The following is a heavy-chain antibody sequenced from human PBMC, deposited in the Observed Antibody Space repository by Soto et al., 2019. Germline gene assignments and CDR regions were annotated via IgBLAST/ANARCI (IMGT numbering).Heavy chain of an antibody. CDR3: ARDATYGSRRGPDWYFDL. CDR2: IGTTGDT. CDR1: GFTFSTYD. D-gene: IGHD3-10*01. Sequence: EVQLVESGGGLVQPGGSLRLSCAASGFTFSTYDMHWVRQVTGKGLEWVSAIGTTGDTYYPGSVKGRFTISRDDAKNSLYLQMISLGAGETAVYYCARDATYGSRRGPDWYFDLWGRGTVVTVSS. V-gene: IGHV3-13*04. J-gene: IGHJ2*01.